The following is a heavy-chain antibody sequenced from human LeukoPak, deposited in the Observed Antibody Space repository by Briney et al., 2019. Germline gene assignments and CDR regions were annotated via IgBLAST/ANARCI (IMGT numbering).Heavy chain of an antibody. CDR1: GFTFSSYE. Sequence: GGSLRLSCAASGFTFSSYEMNWVRQAPGKGLEWVSYISSSGSAIYYADSVKGRLTISRDNAKNSVYLQMNSLRAEDTALYYCARGSGSSWYFYFDYWGQGTLVTVSS. V-gene: IGHV3-48*03. J-gene: IGHJ4*02. D-gene: IGHD6-13*01. CDR3: ARGSGSSWYFYFDY. CDR2: ISSSGSAI.